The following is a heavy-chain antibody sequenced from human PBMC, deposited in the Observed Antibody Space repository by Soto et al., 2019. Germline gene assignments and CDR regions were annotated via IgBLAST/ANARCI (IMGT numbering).Heavy chain of an antibody. CDR2: IDPSDSYT. CDR1: GYSFTSYW. V-gene: IGHV5-10-1*01. Sequence: LKISCKGSGYSFTSYWISWVRQMPGKGLEWMGRIDPSDSYTNYSPSFQGHVTISADKSISTAYLQWSSLKASDTAMYYCASIAAAGTLASDYWGQGTLVTVSS. J-gene: IGHJ4*02. D-gene: IGHD6-13*01. CDR3: ASIAAAGTLASDY.